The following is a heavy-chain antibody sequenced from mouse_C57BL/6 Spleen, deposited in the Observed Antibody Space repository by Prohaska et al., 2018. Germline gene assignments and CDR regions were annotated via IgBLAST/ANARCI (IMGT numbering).Heavy chain of an antibody. J-gene: IGHJ1*03. CDR1: GFSFTSYA. Sequence: LVAPSQSLSITCTVSGFSFTSYAIIWVHQPPGKGLEWLGVIWTGGGTNYNSALKSRLSISKDNSKSQVCLKMNRLQTDDTARYDCARLGSRGYFDVWGTGTTVTVAS. V-gene: IGHV2-9-1*01. CDR2: IWTGGGT. CDR3: ARLGSRGYFDV. D-gene: IGHD1-1*01.